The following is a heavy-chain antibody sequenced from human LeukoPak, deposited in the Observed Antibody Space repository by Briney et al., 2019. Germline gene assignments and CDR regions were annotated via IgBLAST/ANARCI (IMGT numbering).Heavy chain of an antibody. J-gene: IGHJ4*02. V-gene: IGHV1-18*04. CDR3: ARGHRTSLDYYDSSGYSPPDY. Sequence: ASVKVSCKASGYTFTSYYMHWVRQAPGQGLEWMGWISAYNGNTNYAQKLQGGVTMTTDTSTSTAYMELRSLRSDDTAVYYCARGHRTSLDYYDSSGYSPPDYWGQGTLVTVSS. CDR1: GYTFTSYY. CDR2: ISAYNGNT. D-gene: IGHD3-22*01.